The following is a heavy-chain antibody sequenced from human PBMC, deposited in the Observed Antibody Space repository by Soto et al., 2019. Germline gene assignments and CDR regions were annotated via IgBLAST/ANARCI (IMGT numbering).Heavy chain of an antibody. J-gene: IGHJ4*02. CDR1: GYTFTSYG. CDR3: ARENSRGYYFDY. Sequence: ASVKVCCKASGYTFTSYGISWVRQAPGQGLEWMGWISAYNGNTNYAQKLQGWVTMTRDTSISTAYMELSRLRSDDTAVYYCARENSRGYYFDYWGQGTLVTVSS. CDR2: ISAYNGNT. V-gene: IGHV1-18*01. D-gene: IGHD3-16*01.